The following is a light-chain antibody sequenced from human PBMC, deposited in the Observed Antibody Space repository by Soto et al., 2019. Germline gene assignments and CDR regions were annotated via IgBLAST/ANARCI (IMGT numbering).Light chain of an antibody. J-gene: IGLJ2*01. CDR3: SAWADSLSGVV. Sequence: QSVLTQPPSASGTPGQRVTISCSGSSSNIGSNYVYWYQQLPGTAPKLLIYRSNQRPSGVPDRFSGSKSGTSASLAISGLRSEDEADYYCSAWADSLSGVVFGGGTKLTVL. CDR2: RSN. CDR1: SSNIGSNY. V-gene: IGLV1-47*01.